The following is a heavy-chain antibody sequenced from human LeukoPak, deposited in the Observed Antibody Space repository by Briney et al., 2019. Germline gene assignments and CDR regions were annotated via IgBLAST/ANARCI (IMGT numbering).Heavy chain of an antibody. CDR2: IYYSGST. CDR1: GGSISSGDYY. J-gene: IGHJ4*02. V-gene: IGHV4-30-4*01. CDR3: ARAPPSGSYLVVYYFDY. Sequence: SQTLSLTCTVSGGSISSGDYYWSWIRQTPGKGLEWIGYIYYSGSTYYNPSLKSRVTISVDTSKNQFSLKLSSVTAADTAVYYCARAPPSGSYLVVYYFDYWGQGTLVTVSS. D-gene: IGHD3-10*01.